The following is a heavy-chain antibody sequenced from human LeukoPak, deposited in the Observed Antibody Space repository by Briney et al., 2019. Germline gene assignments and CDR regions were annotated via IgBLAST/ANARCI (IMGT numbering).Heavy chain of an antibody. Sequence: AGGSLILSCTASGFAFDEHGMSWVRQVPGKGLEWVSGINWSGGSTGYADPLRGRFTISRDNAKNSLYLQMDSLTAEDTALYYCATRPITSPFYFDYWGQGTLVTVSS. J-gene: IGHJ4*02. CDR3: ATRPITSPFYFDY. CDR2: INWSGGST. V-gene: IGHV3-20*04. D-gene: IGHD2-2*01. CDR1: GFAFDEHG.